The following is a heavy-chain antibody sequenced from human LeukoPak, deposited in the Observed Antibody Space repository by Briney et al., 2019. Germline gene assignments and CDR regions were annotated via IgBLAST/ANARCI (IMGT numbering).Heavy chain of an antibody. Sequence: PSETLSLTCTVSGGSISSYYWSWIRQPAGKGLEWIGRIYTSGSTNYNPSLKSRVTMLVDTSKNQFSLKLNSVTAADTAVYYCARVRDGNYGYNWFDLWGQGTLVTVSS. D-gene: IGHD4-17*01. CDR1: GGSISSYY. CDR3: ARVRDGNYGYNWFDL. CDR2: IYTSGST. J-gene: IGHJ5*02. V-gene: IGHV4-4*07.